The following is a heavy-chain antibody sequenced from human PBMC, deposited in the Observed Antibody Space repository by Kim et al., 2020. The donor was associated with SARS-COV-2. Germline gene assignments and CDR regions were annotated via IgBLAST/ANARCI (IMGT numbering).Heavy chain of an antibody. CDR2: K. D-gene: IGHD1-1*01. Sequence: KYYADSVTGRFTISRDNSKNTLYLQMNSLRAEDTAVYYCARVLDYYGMDVWGQGTTVTVSS. J-gene: IGHJ6*02. V-gene: IGHV3-30*01. CDR3: ARVLDYYGMDV.